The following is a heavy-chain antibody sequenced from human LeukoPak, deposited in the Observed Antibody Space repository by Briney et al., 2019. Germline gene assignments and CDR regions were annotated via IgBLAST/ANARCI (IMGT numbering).Heavy chain of an antibody. V-gene: IGHV3-48*03. CDR3: ARGLYYYYMDV. J-gene: IGHJ6*03. Sequence: GGSLRLSCAASGFTFSSYEMNWVRQAPGKGLEWVSYISSSGSTIYYADPVKGRFTISRDNAKNSLYLQMTSLRAEDTALYYCARGLYYYYMDVWGKGTTVTVSS. CDR1: GFTFSSYE. CDR2: ISSSGSTI. D-gene: IGHD3/OR15-3a*01.